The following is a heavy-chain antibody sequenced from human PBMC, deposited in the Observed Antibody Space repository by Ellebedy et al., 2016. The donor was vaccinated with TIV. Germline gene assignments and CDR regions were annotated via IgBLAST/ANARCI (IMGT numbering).Heavy chain of an antibody. CDR2: LHPSGSP. CDR3: ARHGPQWFDAFDL. Sequence: PSETLSLTCAVSGVSITSHFWTWLRQPAGGGLEWIGRLHPSGSPNYNPSLKSRVFMSRDTSKDQFALRLSSVGAADTAVYYCARHGPQWFDAFDLWGQGTLVTVSS. D-gene: IGHD3-22*01. CDR1: GVSITSHF. J-gene: IGHJ3*01. V-gene: IGHV4-4*07.